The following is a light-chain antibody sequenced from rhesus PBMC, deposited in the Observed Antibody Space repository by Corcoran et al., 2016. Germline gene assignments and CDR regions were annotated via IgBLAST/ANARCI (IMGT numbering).Light chain of an antibody. Sequence: DIQLTQSPSSLSASVGDPATIPCRASQSISSWLAWYQQNPGKAPKVLIYKASSLQSGGPPRFSGSGSGTDFTFTISSLQSEDFATYYCQQYSSSPFTFVPGTKLDIK. CDR2: KAS. V-gene: IGKV1-22*01. CDR1: QSISSW. CDR3: QQYSSSPFT. J-gene: IGKJ3*01.